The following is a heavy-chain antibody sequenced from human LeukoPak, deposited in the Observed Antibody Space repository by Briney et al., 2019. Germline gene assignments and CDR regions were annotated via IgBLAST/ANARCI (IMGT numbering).Heavy chain of an antibody. CDR1: GGSFSGYY. V-gene: IGHV4-34*01. CDR2: INHSGST. CDR3: ARGLPETIAAAGTGDY. D-gene: IGHD6-13*01. J-gene: IGHJ4*02. Sequence: SETLSLTCVVYGGSFSGYYWSWIRQPPGKGLEWIGEINHSGSTNYNPSLKSRVTISVDTSKNQFSLRLSSVTAADTAVYYCARGLPETIAAAGTGDYWGQGTLVTVSS.